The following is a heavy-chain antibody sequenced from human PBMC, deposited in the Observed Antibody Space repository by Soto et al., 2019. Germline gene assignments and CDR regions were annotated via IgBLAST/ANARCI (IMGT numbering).Heavy chain of an antibody. J-gene: IGHJ4*02. CDR1: GFTLSNYW. D-gene: IGHD4-17*01. V-gene: IGHV3-7*05. Sequence: EVQLVESGGGLVQPGGSLRLSCTASGFTLSNYWMNWVRQAPEKGLEWVANIKQDGSEKNYVDSVKGRFTISRDNAKNSLYLQMDSLRADDTAMYYCMTTVTTFCCWGQGTLVTVSS. CDR3: MTTVTTFCC. CDR2: IKQDGSEK.